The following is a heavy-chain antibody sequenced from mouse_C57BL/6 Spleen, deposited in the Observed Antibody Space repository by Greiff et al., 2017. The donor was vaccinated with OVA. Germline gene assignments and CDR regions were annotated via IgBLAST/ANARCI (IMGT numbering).Heavy chain of an antibody. CDR1: GYSITSGYD. J-gene: IGHJ3*01. CDR3: ARDGGAGYAAWFAY. CDR2: ISYSGST. V-gene: IGHV3-1*01. Sequence: EVKLMESGPGMVKPSQSLSLTCTVTGYSITSGYDWYWIRHFPGNKLEWMGYISYSGSTNYNPYLKSRITITDDTSKNHFFRKLNSATTEDTATYYCARDGGAGYAAWFAYWGKGTLVTVSA. D-gene: IGHD3-2*02.